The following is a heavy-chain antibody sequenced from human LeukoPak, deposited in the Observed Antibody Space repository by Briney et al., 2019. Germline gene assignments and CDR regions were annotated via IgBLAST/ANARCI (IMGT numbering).Heavy chain of an antibody. J-gene: IGHJ4*02. CDR1: GGSFSGYY. V-gene: IGHV4-34*01. D-gene: IGHD6-13*01. CDR3: ARGGDRQQLVHFDY. CDR2: INHSGST. Sequence: NASETLSLTCAVYGGSFSGYYWSWIRQPPGKGLEWIGEINHSGSTNYNPSLKSRVTISVDTSKNQFSLKLSSVTAADTAVYYCARGGDRQQLVHFDYWGQGTLVTVSS.